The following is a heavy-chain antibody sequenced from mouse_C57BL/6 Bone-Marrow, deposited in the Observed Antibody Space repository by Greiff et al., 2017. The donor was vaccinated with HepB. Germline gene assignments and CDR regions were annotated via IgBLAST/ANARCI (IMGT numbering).Heavy chain of an antibody. Sequence: VQLQQSGAELAKPGASVKISCKASGYAFSSYWMNWVKQRPGKGLEWIGQIYPGDGDTNYNGKFKGKATLTADKSSSTAYMQLSSLTSEDSAVYFVSGLYDYDQTAWFAYGGRGTVVTVSA. CDR1: GYAFSSYW. D-gene: IGHD2-4*01. V-gene: IGHV1-80*01. J-gene: IGHJ3*01. CDR3: SGLYDYDQTAWFAY. CDR2: IYPGDGDT.